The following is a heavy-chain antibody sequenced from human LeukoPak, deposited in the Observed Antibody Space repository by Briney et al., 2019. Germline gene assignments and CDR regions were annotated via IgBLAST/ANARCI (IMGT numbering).Heavy chain of an antibody. Sequence: GGSLRLSCAASGFTFSNHAMSWFGKAPGKGLQGVSVISGSGRTTEYADSVKGRFTISRDNSKNTLSLQMNSLRVEDTAIYYCAKNVVVKRYFDYWGQGTLITVSS. D-gene: IGHD2-15*01. V-gene: IGHV3-23*01. CDR3: AKNVVVKRYFDY. CDR2: ISGSGRTT. J-gene: IGHJ4*02. CDR1: GFTFSNHA.